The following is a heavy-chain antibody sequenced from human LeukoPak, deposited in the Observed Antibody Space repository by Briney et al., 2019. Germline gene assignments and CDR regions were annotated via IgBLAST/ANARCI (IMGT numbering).Heavy chain of an antibody. CDR2: ITSGSKYI. J-gene: IGHJ4*02. CDR3: ARDEETVAGLNGFDL. CDR1: EFAFSSYS. Sequence: GGSLRLSCAASEFAFSSYSMNWFRQAPGKGLEWSASITSGSKYIFYADSVRGRFTISRDNAENSLFLHMKSLRADDTAVYYCARDEETVAGLNGFDLWGQGTLVTVSS. V-gene: IGHV3-21*01. D-gene: IGHD6-19*01.